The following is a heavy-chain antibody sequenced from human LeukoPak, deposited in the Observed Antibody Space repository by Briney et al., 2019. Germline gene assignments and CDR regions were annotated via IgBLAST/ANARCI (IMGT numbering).Heavy chain of an antibody. CDR2: ISPNSGGT. J-gene: IGHJ3*01. D-gene: IGHD7-27*01. Sequence: EASVKVSCKASGYTFSDNHMYWIRQAPRQGLECMGWISPNSGGTNYAQKFQGRITMTGDTSISTGYMELSSLRSDDTAVYYCARELGRNAFDVWGQGTMVTVSS. CDR3: ARELGRNAFDV. CDR1: GYTFSDNH. V-gene: IGHV1-2*02.